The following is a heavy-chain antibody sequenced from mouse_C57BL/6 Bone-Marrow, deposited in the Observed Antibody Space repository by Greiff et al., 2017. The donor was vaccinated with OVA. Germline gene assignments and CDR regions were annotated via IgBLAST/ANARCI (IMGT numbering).Heavy chain of an antibody. D-gene: IGHD1-1*01. V-gene: IGHV1-5*01. J-gene: IGHJ3*01. Sequence: VQLQQSGTVLARPGASVKMSCKTSGYTFTSYWMHWVKQRPGQGLEWIGAIYPGNSDTSYNQKFKGKAKLTAVTSASTAYMELSSLTNEDSAVYYCTGGYYGSSSRGFADWGQGTLVTVSA. CDR2: IYPGNSDT. CDR1: GYTFTSYW. CDR3: TGGYYGSSSRGFAD.